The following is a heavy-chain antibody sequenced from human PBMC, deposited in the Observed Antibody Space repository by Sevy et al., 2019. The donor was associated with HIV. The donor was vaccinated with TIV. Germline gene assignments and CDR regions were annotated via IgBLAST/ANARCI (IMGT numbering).Heavy chain of an antibody. Sequence: GGSLRLSCAASGFTVSRYSMNWVRQAPGKGLEWVSYISSSSTTLYYADSVKGRFTISRDNAKNSLYLQMNRLRDEDTAVYYCARGYTGYDVGPLDYWGQGTLVTVSS. CDR1: GFTVSRYS. CDR3: ARGYTGYDVGPLDY. D-gene: IGHD5-12*01. J-gene: IGHJ4*02. CDR2: ISSSSTTL. V-gene: IGHV3-48*02.